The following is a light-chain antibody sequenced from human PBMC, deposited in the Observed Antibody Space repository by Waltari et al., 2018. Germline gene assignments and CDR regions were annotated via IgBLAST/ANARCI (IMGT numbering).Light chain of an antibody. CDR2: DVS. CDR1: SRDTGDYNP. J-gene: IGLJ3*02. CDR3: ASYTSSSTWV. Sequence: QSVLTQPASVSGSPGQSVTISCTAASRDTGDYNPVTLYQGHVSWYQHHAGQGPKLILFDVSKRPSGVSNRFSGSRSANTASLTISGLQAEDEALYFCASYTSSSTWVFGGGTKVTVL. V-gene: IGLV2-14*03.